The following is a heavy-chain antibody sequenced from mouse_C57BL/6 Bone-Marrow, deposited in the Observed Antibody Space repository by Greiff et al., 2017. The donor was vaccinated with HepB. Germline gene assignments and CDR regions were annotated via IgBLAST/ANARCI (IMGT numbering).Heavy chain of an antibody. CDR1: GFSLTSYG. J-gene: IGHJ2*01. CDR2: IWSDGST. D-gene: IGHD1-1*01. V-gene: IGHV2-6*03. Sequence: QVQLKESGPGLVAPSQRLSITCTVSGFSLTSYGVHWVRQPPGKGLEWLVVIWSDGSTTYNSALKSRLSISKDNSKSQVFLKMNSLQTDDTAMYYCARPTVVAKVYFDYWGQGTTLTVSS. CDR3: ARPTVVAKVYFDY.